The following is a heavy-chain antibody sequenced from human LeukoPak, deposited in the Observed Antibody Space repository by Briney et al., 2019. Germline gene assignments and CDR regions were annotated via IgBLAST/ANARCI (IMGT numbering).Heavy chain of an antibody. D-gene: IGHD6-13*01. V-gene: IGHV3-30*01. CDR2: ISSDGSNN. CDR3: ARDGIAAAGSGYYYYYMDV. Sequence: GGSLRLSCAASGFSFSSYAMHWVRQAPGKGLEWVAVISSDGSNNYYADSVKGRFLNSRDNTKNTLYLQINSLRAEDTAVYYCARDGIAAAGSGYYYYYMDVWGKGTTVTVSS. CDR1: GFSFSSYA. J-gene: IGHJ6*03.